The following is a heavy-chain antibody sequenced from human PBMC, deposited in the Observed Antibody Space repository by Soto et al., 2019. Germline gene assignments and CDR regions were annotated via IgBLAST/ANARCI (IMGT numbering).Heavy chain of an antibody. J-gene: IGHJ6*02. CDR1: GFTFSSYG. CDR3: ARDRGYYYDGVDV. V-gene: IGHV3-33*01. Sequence: QVQLVDSGGDVVQPGRSLRLSCAASGFTFSSYGMHWVRQAPDKGLEWVAVIWSDGSYSSYADSVKGRFTISRDNSKNTVCLQMNSLRVEDTAVYYCARDRGYYYDGVDVWGQGTTVTVSS. CDR2: IWSDGSYS.